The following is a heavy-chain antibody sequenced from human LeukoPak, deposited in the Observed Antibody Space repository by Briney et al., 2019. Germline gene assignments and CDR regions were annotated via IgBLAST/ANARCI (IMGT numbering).Heavy chain of an antibody. V-gene: IGHV3-23*01. J-gene: IGHJ5*02. CDR2: VSGSGGST. Sequence: PGGSLRLSCAASGFTFSNYGMTWVRQAPGNGLEWVSSVSGSGGSTHYADSVKGRFTISRDNSKNTLYLQMNSLRAEDTAVYYCAKGAPYSSSLSNYFDPWGQGTLVTVSS. D-gene: IGHD6-6*01. CDR1: GFTFSNYG. CDR3: AKGAPYSSSLSNYFDP.